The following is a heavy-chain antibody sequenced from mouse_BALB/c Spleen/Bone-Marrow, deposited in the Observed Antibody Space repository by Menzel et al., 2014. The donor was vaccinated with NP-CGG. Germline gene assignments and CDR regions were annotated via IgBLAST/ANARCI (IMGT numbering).Heavy chain of an antibody. Sequence: EVQLQQSGAELVKPGASVKLSCKASGFNIKDTYMHWVKQTPDQGLEWIGRIDPANGNAKYNQKFKGKAALTADTSSNTTCLQLSSLTSEDSAVYCGAIYFYFDYWGQGTSLTVSS. J-gene: IGHJ2*02. CDR3: AIYFYFDY. CDR1: GFNIKDTY. D-gene: IGHD2-3*01. V-gene: IGHV14-3*02. CDR2: IDPANGNA.